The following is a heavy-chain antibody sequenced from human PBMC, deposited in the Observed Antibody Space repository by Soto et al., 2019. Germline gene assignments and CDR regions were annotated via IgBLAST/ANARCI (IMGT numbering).Heavy chain of an antibody. D-gene: IGHD2-21*01. V-gene: IGHV3-15*05. J-gene: IGHJ4*02. Sequence: GGSLRLSCAASGFTFRSYAMCWVRQAPRKGLEWVGRISTKSHGGAAYYAAPLRGRLFISRDDSKNTLYLQINSLKTEDTAVYYCAADVASDSPLIDHWGQGTLVTVSS. CDR2: ISTKSHGGAA. CDR1: GFTFRSYA. CDR3: AADVASDSPLIDH.